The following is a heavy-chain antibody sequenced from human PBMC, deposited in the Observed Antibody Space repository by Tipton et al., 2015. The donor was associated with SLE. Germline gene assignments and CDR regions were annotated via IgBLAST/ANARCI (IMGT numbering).Heavy chain of an antibody. CDR1: GYTFTSYG. V-gene: IGHV1-18*01. CDR2: ISTYNGNT. Sequence: QLVQSGAEVKKPGASVKVSCKASGYTFTSYGISWVRQAPGQGLEWMGWISTYNGNTHYAQMLQGRVTMTTYTSTSTACMELRSLRSDDTAVYYCAREVYSGSYYYYYGMDVWGQGTTVTISS. CDR3: AREVYSGSYYYYYGMDV. J-gene: IGHJ6*02. D-gene: IGHD3-10*01.